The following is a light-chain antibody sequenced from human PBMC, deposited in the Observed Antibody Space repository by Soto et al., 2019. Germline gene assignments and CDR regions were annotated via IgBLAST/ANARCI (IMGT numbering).Light chain of an antibody. Sequence: QSVLTQPPSASGSPGQSVTIPCTGTYSEIGAYNYVSWYQKRPGEAPKLIIYEVSKRPSGVTDRIFDSKSGNTASLTVSGLQADDDANYYCSSFKGTNSFVFGTGTKVTVL. CDR1: YSEIGAYNY. CDR2: EVS. J-gene: IGLJ1*01. CDR3: SSFKGTNSFV. V-gene: IGLV2-8*01.